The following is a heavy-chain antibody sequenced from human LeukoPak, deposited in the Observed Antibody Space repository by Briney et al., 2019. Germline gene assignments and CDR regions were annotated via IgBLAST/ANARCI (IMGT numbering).Heavy chain of an antibody. D-gene: IGHD2-15*01. V-gene: IGHV3-53*01. J-gene: IGHJ3*02. CDR2: IYSGGNT. Sequence: GGSLRLSCAASGFTVSSSYMSWVRQAPGKGLEWVSVIYSGGNTDHVDSVKGRFIISRDNSKNTLYLQMNSLRAEDTAVYYCARSKPRSGGPAGAFDIWGQGTMVTVSS. CDR1: GFTVSSSY. CDR3: ARSKPRSGGPAGAFDI.